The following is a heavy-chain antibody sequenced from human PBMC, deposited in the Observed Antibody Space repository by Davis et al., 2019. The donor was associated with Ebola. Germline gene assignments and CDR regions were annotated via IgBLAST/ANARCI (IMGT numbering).Heavy chain of an antibody. V-gene: IGHV1-18*04. CDR3: ARAQFPTTSDH. D-gene: IGHD1-1*01. J-gene: IGHJ4*02. CDR2: INPHNGNT. CDR1: GYTFTNYG. Sequence: AASVQVSCKASGYTFTNYGITWVRQAPGQGLEWMGLINPHNGNTNYAQNVQGRVIMTSDTATTTAYMEVGSLRSDDTAVYYCARAQFPTTSDHWGQGTLVTVSS.